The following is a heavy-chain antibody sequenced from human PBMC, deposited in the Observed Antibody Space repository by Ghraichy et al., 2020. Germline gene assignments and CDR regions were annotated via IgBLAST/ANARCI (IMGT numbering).Heavy chain of an antibody. V-gene: IGHV1-18*01. D-gene: IGHD3-22*01. CDR2: ISAYNGNK. CDR1: GYTFTSYG. J-gene: IGHJ4*02. CDR3: ARTDYDSSGYAFDY. Sequence: ASVKVSCKASGYTFTSYGISWVRQAPGQGLEWMGWISAYNGNKNYAQKLQGRVTMTTDTSTSTAYMELRSLRSDDTAVYYCARTDYDSSGYAFDYWGQGTLLTASS.